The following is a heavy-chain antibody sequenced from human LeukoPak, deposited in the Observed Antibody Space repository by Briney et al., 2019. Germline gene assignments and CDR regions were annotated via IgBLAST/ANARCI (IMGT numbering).Heavy chain of an antibody. CDR1: GGSISPNY. J-gene: IGHJ3*02. D-gene: IGHD3-22*01. CDR3: ARLLDYDNSGAPDTFDI. V-gene: IGHV4-59*01. Sequence: SATLSLTCSVSGGSISPNYWAWIRQPPGKGLEYIGHVSYSGRTRFSPSLQSRLTISVDTSNNHFSLQLTSVTAADTAVYYCARLLDYDNSGAPDTFDIWGQGTMVTISS. CDR2: VSYSGRT.